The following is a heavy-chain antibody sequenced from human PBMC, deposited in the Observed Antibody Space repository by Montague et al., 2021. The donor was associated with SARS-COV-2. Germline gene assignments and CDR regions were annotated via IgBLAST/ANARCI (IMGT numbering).Heavy chain of an antibody. CDR3: AKQYSSRWYPQSFQH. V-gene: IGHV3-23*03. J-gene: IGHJ1*01. D-gene: IGHD6-13*01. CDR1: GFTFSSYA. Sequence: SLRLSCAASGFTFSSYAMSWVRQAPGKGLEWVSVIYSGGSSTYYADSVKGRFTISRDNSKNTLYLQMKSLRAEDTAVYYCAKQYSSRWYPQSFQHWGQGTLVTVSS. CDR2: IYSGGSST.